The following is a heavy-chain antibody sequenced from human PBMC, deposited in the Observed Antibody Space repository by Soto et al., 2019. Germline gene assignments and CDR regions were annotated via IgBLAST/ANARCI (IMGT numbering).Heavy chain of an antibody. CDR2: IYYSGST. CDR3: ARAGSSPPDDYYYGMEV. CDR1: GGSISSGGYY. Sequence: SETLSLTCSVFGGSISSGGYYWSWIRQHPGKGLEWIGYIYYSGSTYYNPSLKSRVTISVDTSKNQFSLKLSSVTAADTAVYYCARAGSSPPDDYYYGMEVWGQGTTVTVSS. D-gene: IGHD6-6*01. J-gene: IGHJ6*02. V-gene: IGHV4-31*03.